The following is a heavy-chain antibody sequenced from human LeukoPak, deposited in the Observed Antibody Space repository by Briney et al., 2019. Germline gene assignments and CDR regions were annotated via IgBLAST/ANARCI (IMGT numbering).Heavy chain of an antibody. CDR2: ISYDGSNK. CDR1: GFTFSSYG. V-gene: IGHV3-30*18. CDR3: AKDSNSGSTSLVPDY. Sequence: GGSLRLSCAASGFTFSSYGMHWVRQAPGKGLEWVAVISYDGSNKYYADSVKGRFTISRDNSKDTLYLQMNSLRAEDTAVYYCAKDSNSGSTSLVPDYWGQGTLVTVSS. D-gene: IGHD1-26*01. J-gene: IGHJ4*02.